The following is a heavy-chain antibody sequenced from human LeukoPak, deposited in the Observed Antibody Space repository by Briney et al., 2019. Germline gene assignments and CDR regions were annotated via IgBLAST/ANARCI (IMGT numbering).Heavy chain of an antibody. D-gene: IGHD6-13*01. CDR2: ISAYNGNT. J-gene: IGHJ6*02. CDR3: ARVRQLGYYYYYGMDV. Sequence: ASVKVSCKASGYTFTSYGISWVRQAPGQGLEWMGWISAYNGNTNYAQKLQGRVTMTTDTSTSTAYMELRSLRSDDTAVYYCARVRQLGYYYYYGMDVWGQGTTVTVSS. V-gene: IGHV1-18*01. CDR1: GYTFTSYG.